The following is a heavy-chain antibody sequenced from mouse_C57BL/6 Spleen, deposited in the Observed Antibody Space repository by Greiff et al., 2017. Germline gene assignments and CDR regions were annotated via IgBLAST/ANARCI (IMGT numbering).Heavy chain of an antibody. CDR3: ARGTGTWYFDD. V-gene: IGHV5-17*01. CDR1: GFTFSDYG. Sequence: EVKLVESGGGLVKPGGSLKLSCAASGFTFSDYGMHWVRQAPEKGLAWVAYISSGSSTIYYAATVKGRFTISRDNAKNTLFLQMTSLRSEDTAMYYCARGTGTWYFDDWGTGTTVTVSS. J-gene: IGHJ1*03. CDR2: ISSGSSTI. D-gene: IGHD4-1*01.